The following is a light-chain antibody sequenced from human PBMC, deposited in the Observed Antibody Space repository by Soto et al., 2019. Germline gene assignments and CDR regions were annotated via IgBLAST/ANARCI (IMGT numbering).Light chain of an antibody. J-gene: IGKJ4*01. CDR1: QAITSW. V-gene: IGKV1-12*01. CDR2: SAS. Sequence: DIHVTQSPSSVSASVGDRVTITCRASQAITSWLAWYQQKPGRAPKLLIYSASSLQSGAPSRFTGSGSGTDFTLTLPRLQPDDAAVYYCQQTRSFPLTFGGGTKVEI. CDR3: QQTRSFPLT.